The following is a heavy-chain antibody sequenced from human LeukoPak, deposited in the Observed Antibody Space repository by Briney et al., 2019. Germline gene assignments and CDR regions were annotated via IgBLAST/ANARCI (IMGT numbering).Heavy chain of an antibody. J-gene: IGHJ4*02. CDR3: ARELWFGEFYFDY. CDR2: INPSGGST. Sequence: ASVKVFCKASGYTFTSYYMHWVRQAPGQGLEWMGIINPSGGSTSYAQKFQGRVTMTRDMSTSTVYMELSSLRSDDTAVYYCARELWFGEFYFDYWGQGTLVTVSS. D-gene: IGHD3-10*01. V-gene: IGHV1-46*01. CDR1: GYTFTSYY.